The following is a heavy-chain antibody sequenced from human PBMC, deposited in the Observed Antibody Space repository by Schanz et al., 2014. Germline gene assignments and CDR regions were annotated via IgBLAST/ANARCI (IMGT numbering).Heavy chain of an antibody. V-gene: IGHV3-9*01. Sequence: EVQLVESGGGLVKPGGSLRLSCAASGFSFSDYSMSWVRQAPGKGLEWVSGISWNSGSIGYADSVKGRFTISRDDAKNSLYLQMNSLRAEDTALYYCAKDRQNRVNRVGYYYGMDVWGQGTTVTVSS. D-gene: IGHD3-16*01. CDR1: GFSFSDYS. J-gene: IGHJ6*02. CDR3: AKDRQNRVNRVGYYYGMDV. CDR2: ISWNSGSI.